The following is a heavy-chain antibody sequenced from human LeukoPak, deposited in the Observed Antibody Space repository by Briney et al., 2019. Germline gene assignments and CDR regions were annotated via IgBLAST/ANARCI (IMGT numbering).Heavy chain of an antibody. D-gene: IGHD2-15*01. Sequence: SETLSLTCTVSSGSISGSSYFWGWIRQPPGKGLEWIGSIYYSGSTYYNPSLKSRVTISVDTSKNQFSLKLSSVTAADTAVYYCARPPFCSNGSCYSGWFDPWGQGTLVTVSS. J-gene: IGHJ5*02. CDR1: SGSISGSSYF. V-gene: IGHV4-39*01. CDR3: ARPPFCSNGSCYSGWFDP. CDR2: IYYSGST.